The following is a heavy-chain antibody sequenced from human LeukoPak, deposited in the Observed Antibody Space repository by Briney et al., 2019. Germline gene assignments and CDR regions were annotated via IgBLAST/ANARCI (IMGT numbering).Heavy chain of an antibody. Sequence: GASVKVSCKASGYTFTSYGFTWVRQAPGQGPEWMGWISAFDGNTNSAQKFQGRVTMTRDTSASTVYMELSSLRSEDTAVYYCARGLYCSSTSCYFHYFDYWGQGTLVTVSS. CDR2: ISAFDGNT. J-gene: IGHJ4*02. V-gene: IGHV1-18*01. CDR3: ARGLYCSSTSCYFHYFDY. D-gene: IGHD2-2*01. CDR1: GYTFTSYG.